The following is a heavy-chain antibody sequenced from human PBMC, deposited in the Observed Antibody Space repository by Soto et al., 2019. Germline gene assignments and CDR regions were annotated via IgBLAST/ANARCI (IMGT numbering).Heavy chain of an antibody. CDR1: GGSISSYY. J-gene: IGHJ6*02. CDR3: ARLPAAGMPSGGMDV. V-gene: IGHV4-59*08. Sequence: SETLSLTCTVSGGSISSYYWSWIRQPPGKGLEWIGYIYYSGSTNYNPSLKSRVTISVDTSKNQFSLKLSSVTAADTAVYYCARLPAAGMPSGGMDVWGQGTTVTVSS. D-gene: IGHD2-2*01. CDR2: IYYSGST.